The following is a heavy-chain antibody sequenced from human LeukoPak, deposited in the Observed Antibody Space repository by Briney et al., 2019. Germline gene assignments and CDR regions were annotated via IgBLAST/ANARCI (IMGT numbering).Heavy chain of an antibody. D-gene: IGHD4-23*01. CDR2: IWEDVSNK. CDR3: ARFDYGGNLGFDY. CDR1: RFTFSSDG. J-gene: IGHJ4*02. Sequence: PVGSLRLSCAASRFTFSSDGMRSVRQAPRKGLECGAVIWEDVSNKYYADSVKGRFTISRDNSKNTLYLQMNSLRAEDTAVYYCARFDYGGNLGFDYWGQGTLVTVSS. V-gene: IGHV3-33*01.